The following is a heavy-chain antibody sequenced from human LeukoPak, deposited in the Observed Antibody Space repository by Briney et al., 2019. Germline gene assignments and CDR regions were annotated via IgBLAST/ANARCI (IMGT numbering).Heavy chain of an antibody. V-gene: IGHV4-59*07. Sequence: SDTLSLTCNVSGPSLSDYYWGWIRHSPPRGLEWLGYITDTGKTDYTPSLNSRGTLSLDTSKNQFSLRLASLTAADTAVYYCVTGYYEPFDNWGQGTLVTVSS. D-gene: IGHD3-3*01. J-gene: IGHJ4*02. CDR1: GPSLSDYY. CDR3: VTGYYEPFDN. CDR2: ITDTGKT.